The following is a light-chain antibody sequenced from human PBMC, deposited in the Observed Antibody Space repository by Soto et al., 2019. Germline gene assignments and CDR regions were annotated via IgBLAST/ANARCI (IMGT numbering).Light chain of an antibody. J-gene: IGLJ1*01. CDR3: SSFSSSSTPYV. CDR1: STDVGGYKY. V-gene: IGLV2-14*01. Sequence: QSVLTQPASVSGSPGQSITISCTGTSTDVGGYKYVSWYQQHPGTAPKLMIFEVNGRPSGVSDRFSGSKSGNTASLTISGLQPEDEADYYCSSFSSSSTPYVFGTGTKDTV. CDR2: EVN.